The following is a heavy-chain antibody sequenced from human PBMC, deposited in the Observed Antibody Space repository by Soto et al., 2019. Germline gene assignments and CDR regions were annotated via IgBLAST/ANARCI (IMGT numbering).Heavy chain of an antibody. CDR2: ISAGNGQT. J-gene: IGHJ6*02. Sequence: XSVKVSFKTFGYCFTNYGIHWVRQAPGQRLEWMGWISAGNGQTKYSQRFQGRVTITRDTSASTAQMELSSLTSEDTGVFYCARGSSSWENYYFYGLDVWGQGTTVTVSS. CDR3: ARGSSSWENYYFYGLDV. D-gene: IGHD6-13*01. CDR1: GYCFTNYG. V-gene: IGHV1-3*01.